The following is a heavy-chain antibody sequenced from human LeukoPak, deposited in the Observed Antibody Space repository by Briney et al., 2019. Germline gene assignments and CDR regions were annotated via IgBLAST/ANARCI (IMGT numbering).Heavy chain of an antibody. Sequence: GGSLRLSCAASGFTFSSYSMSWVRQAPGKGLEWVANIKKDGSEKYYVDSVKGRFTISRDNAKNSLYLQMNSLRAEDTAVYYCAIAGGSSANWFDPWGQGTQVTVSS. V-gene: IGHV3-7*01. J-gene: IGHJ5*02. D-gene: IGHD6-25*01. CDR3: AIAGGSSANWFDP. CDR1: GFTFSSYS. CDR2: IKKDGSEK.